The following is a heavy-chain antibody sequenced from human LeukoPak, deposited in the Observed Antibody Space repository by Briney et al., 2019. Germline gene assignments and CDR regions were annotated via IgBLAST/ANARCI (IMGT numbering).Heavy chain of an antibody. CDR3: ARENRLRYLDWLSIDAFDI. D-gene: IGHD3-9*01. J-gene: IGHJ3*02. Sequence: ASVKVSCKASGGTFSSYAISWVRQAPGQGLEWMGRIIPIFGTANYAQKFQGRVTITADKSTSTAYMELSSLRSEDTAVYYCARENRLRYLDWLSIDAFDIWGQGTMVTVSS. CDR1: GGTFSSYA. CDR2: IIPIFGTA. V-gene: IGHV1-69*06.